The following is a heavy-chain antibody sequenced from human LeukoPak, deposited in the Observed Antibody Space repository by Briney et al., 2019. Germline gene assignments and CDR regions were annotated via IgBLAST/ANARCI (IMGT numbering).Heavy chain of an antibody. CDR2: SYWDDDK. CDR1: GFGLRTSGGG. V-gene: IGHV2-5*02. CDR3: APRVGFDSSGHYFAY. D-gene: IGHD3-22*01. Sequence: SGPTLFHPSPPLTLTFTFSGFGLRTSGGGVGWIRQPPGKALEWLTLSYWDDDKRYSPSLKSRLTITKDTSKNQVVLTVTNMDPVDTATYYCAPRVGFDSSGHYFAYWGQGTLVTVSS. J-gene: IGHJ4*02.